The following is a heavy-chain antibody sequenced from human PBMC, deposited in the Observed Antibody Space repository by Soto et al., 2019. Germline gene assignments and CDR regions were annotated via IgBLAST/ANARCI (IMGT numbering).Heavy chain of an antibody. CDR3: ARGEYSSSSASDG. Sequence: ASVKVSCKASGYTFTGYYMHWVRQAPGQGLEWMGWINPNSGGTNYAQRFQGRVTMTRDTSISTAYMELSGLRSDDTAVYYCARGEYSSSSASDGWGQGTLVTVSS. CDR2: INPNSGGT. CDR1: GYTFTGYY. D-gene: IGHD6-6*01. J-gene: IGHJ4*02. V-gene: IGHV1-2*02.